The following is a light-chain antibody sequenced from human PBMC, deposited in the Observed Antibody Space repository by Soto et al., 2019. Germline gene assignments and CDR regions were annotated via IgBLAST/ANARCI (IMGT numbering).Light chain of an antibody. Sequence: EIVLTQSPGTLSLSPGERATLSCRASQSVSSSYLAWYQQKPDQAPRLLIYGASSRATGIPDRFSGSGSGTDFNLTISRLEPEDFAVYYCQQYGSSPMTFGQGTKVEIK. J-gene: IGKJ1*01. CDR2: GAS. CDR3: QQYGSSPMT. V-gene: IGKV3-20*01. CDR1: QSVSSSY.